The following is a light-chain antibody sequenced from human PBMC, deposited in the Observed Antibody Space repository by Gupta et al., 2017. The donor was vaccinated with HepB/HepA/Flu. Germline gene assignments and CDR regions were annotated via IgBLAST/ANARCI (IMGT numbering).Light chain of an antibody. CDR2: AAS. CDR1: QSISSY. CDR3: QQRNSNHPTWT. V-gene: IGKV1-39*01. Sequence: IQMTQSPSSLSASVGDRVTITCRARQSISSYLYWYQKKPGKAPELLIYAASSWQRGVSSTCSGSGAGTDAXLTISSXQPENYVTYSCQQRNSNHPTWTFGXGTKVEIK. J-gene: IGKJ1*01.